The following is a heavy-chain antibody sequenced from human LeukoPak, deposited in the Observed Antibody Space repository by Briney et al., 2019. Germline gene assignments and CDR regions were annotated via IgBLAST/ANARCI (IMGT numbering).Heavy chain of an antibody. D-gene: IGHD5-12*01. V-gene: IGHV3-7*01. Sequence: PGGSLRLSCAASGFTFSSYWMSWVRQAPGNGLEWVANIKRDGSEKYYVDSVRGRFTISRDNARNSLYLQMNSLRAEDTAVYYCARDNVPSITWVGLRLRRRLNSYFDYWGQGTLVTVSS. CDR1: GFTFSSYW. CDR3: ARDNVPSITWVGLRLRRRLNSYFDY. J-gene: IGHJ4*02. CDR2: IKRDGSEK.